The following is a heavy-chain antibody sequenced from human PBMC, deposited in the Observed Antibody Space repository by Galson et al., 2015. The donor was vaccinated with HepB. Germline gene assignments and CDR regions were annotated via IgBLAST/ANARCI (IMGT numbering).Heavy chain of an antibody. J-gene: IGHJ4*02. CDR1: GFMFSSYV. Sequence: SLRPSCAASGFMFSSYVMHWVRQPPGKGLEWVAAIWHDGSEKYYIDSVKGRFDLSRDNTRYTVYLEMNSLRPEDTAVYYCARDGVSGAVEFWGQGTLVTVSS. CDR2: IWHDGSEK. D-gene: IGHD6-19*01. V-gene: IGHV3-33*01. CDR3: ARDGVSGAVEF.